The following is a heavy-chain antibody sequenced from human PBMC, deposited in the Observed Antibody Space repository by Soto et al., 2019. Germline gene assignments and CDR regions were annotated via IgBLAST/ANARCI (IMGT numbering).Heavy chain of an antibody. CDR1: GGSVSSGSYF. Sequence: SETLSLTCFVSGGSVSSGSYFRTWVRQPPGKGLEWVGSIYYSGNTNYNPSLKGRAIISLDTYKNQFSVILKSVTAADTAVYYCAGSKGGCSGSRGYWGQGTRVTVSS. CDR3: AGSKGGCSGSRGY. CDR2: IYYSGNT. V-gene: IGHV4-61*01. D-gene: IGHD2-8*01. J-gene: IGHJ4*01.